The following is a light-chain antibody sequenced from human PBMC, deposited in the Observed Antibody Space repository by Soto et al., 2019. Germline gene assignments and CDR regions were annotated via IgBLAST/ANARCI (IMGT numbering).Light chain of an antibody. CDR3: QQYGSSRT. J-gene: IGKJ1*01. CDR2: GAS. Sequence: EIVLTQSPGTLSLSPGERATLSCRASQSVSSSYLAWYPQKPGQAPRLLIYGASSRATGIPDRFSGSGSGTDFTLTISRLEPEDFAVYYCQQYGSSRTFGQGTKAAIK. V-gene: IGKV3-20*01. CDR1: QSVSSSY.